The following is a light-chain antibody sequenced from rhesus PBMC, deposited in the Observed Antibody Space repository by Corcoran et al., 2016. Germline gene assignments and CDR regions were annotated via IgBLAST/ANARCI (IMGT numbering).Light chain of an antibody. CDR1: EHVNNF. CDR3: QHGFGTPLT. J-gene: IGKJ4*01. V-gene: IGKV1-74*01. CDR2: KAS. Sequence: DIQMTQSPSSLSASVGDRVTITCRASEHVNNFLKWYQQKPGKAPKLLIYKASTLQSGVPSRFSGSGSWTDYTFTISSLQPEDVATYYCQHGFGTPLTFGGGTKVEVK.